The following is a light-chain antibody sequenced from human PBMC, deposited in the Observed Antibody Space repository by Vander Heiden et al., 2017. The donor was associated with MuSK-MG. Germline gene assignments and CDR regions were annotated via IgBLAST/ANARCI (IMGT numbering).Light chain of an antibody. Sequence: QSALSQPATVSGSPGQSITISCTGPSSDVGGFNLVSWYQQSPGEVPKLIIYESSQRPSGISERFSGSKSGNTASLTISGLQAEDEADYYCCSYAGGSTWVFGGGTKLTVL. V-gene: IGLV2-23*01. J-gene: IGLJ3*02. CDR2: ESS. CDR3: CSYAGGSTWV. CDR1: SSDVGGFNL.